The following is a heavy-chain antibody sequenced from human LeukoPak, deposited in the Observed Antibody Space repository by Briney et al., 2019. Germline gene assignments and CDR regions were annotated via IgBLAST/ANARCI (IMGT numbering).Heavy chain of an antibody. CDR1: GYSISSGYY. J-gene: IGHJ5*02. CDR2: IYHSGST. Sequence: PSETLSLTCAVSGYSISSGYYWGWIRQPPGKGLEWIGSIYHSGSTYYNPSLKSRVTISVDTSKNQFSLKLSSVTAADTAVYYCAGLGSSNWFDPWGQGTLVTVSS. V-gene: IGHV4-38-2*01. CDR3: AGLGSSNWFDP. D-gene: IGHD1-26*01.